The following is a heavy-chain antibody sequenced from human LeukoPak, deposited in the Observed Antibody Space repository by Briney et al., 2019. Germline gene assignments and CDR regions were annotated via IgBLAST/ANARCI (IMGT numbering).Heavy chain of an antibody. D-gene: IGHD1-7*01. CDR1: GFTFSNYA. CDR2: ISFDGSNK. CDR3: AKDRVVYNWNYAYYFDD. J-gene: IGHJ4*02. Sequence: GGSLRLSCAASGFTFSNYAMHWVRQAPGKGLEWVSIISFDGSNKYYADSVKGRFTISRDNSKNTLYLQMNTLRAEDTAVYYCAKDRVVYNWNYAYYFDDWGQGTLVTVSS. V-gene: IGHV3-30*18.